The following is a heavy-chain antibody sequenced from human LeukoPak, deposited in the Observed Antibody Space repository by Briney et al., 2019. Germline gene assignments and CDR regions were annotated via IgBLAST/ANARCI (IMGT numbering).Heavy chain of an antibody. Sequence: GGSLRLSCTGSGFTFGGYGMHWFRQTPGKGLEWVAVIAYDGSRAFYADSVKGRFTISRDNSKNTMSVQMDDLRAEDTTVYYCTRYNNDHFDYWGQGTLVTVSS. CDR1: GFTFGGYG. V-gene: IGHV3-33*01. D-gene: IGHD1-14*01. CDR3: TRYNNDHFDY. CDR2: IAYDGSRA. J-gene: IGHJ4*02.